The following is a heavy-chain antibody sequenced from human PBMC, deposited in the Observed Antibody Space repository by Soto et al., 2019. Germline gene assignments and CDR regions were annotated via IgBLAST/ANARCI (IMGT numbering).Heavy chain of an antibody. CDR1: GYTLTELS. CDR2: FDPEDGET. D-gene: IGHD2-2*01. J-gene: IGHJ6*03. CDR3: ATLVVPAAIGYYYMDV. V-gene: IGHV1-24*01. Sequence: ASVKVSCKVSGYTLTELSMHWVRQAPGRGLEWMGGFDPEDGETIYAQKFQGRVTMTEDTSTDTAYMELSSLRSEDTAVYYCATLVVPAAIGYYYMDVWGKGTTVTVSS.